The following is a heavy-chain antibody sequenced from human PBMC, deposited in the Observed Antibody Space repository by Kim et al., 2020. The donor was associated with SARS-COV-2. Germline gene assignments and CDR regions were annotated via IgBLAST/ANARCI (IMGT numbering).Heavy chain of an antibody. CDR3: AREKRGYSYGDARSSPFDY. Sequence: GGSLRLSCAASGFTVSSNYMSWVRQAPGKGLEWVSVIYSGGSTYYADSVKGRFTISRDNSKNTLYLQMNSLRAEDTAVYYCAREKRGYSYGDARSSPFDYWGQGTLVTVSS. V-gene: IGHV3-66*01. CDR1: GFTVSSNY. D-gene: IGHD5-18*01. J-gene: IGHJ4*02. CDR2: IYSGGST.